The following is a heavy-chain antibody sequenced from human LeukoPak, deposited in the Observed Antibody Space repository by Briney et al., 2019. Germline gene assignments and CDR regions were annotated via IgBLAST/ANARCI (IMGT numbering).Heavy chain of an antibody. CDR3: AKDVHFDWLREASPVDY. CDR2: ISYDGSNK. J-gene: IGHJ4*02. D-gene: IGHD3-9*01. Sequence: GGSLRLSCAASGFTFSSYGMHWVRQAPGKGLEWVAVISYDGSNKYYADSVKGRFTISRDNSKNTLYLQMNSLRAEDTAVYYCAKDVHFDWLREASPVDYWGQGTLVTVSS. CDR1: GFTFSSYG. V-gene: IGHV3-30*18.